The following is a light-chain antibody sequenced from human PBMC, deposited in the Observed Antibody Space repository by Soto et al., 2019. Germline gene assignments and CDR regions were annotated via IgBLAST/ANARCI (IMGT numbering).Light chain of an antibody. Sequence: DIQVTQSPSSLSASVGDRVTCTCRAGQNIGNYLNWYQQKPGKAPILLIYAASTLQTGVPSRFSGSGSGTDFTLTISGVQPEDFATYYCQQIYSVPVTFGQGTKVDIK. CDR3: QQIYSVPVT. V-gene: IGKV1-39*01. J-gene: IGKJ1*01. CDR2: AAS. CDR1: QNIGNY.